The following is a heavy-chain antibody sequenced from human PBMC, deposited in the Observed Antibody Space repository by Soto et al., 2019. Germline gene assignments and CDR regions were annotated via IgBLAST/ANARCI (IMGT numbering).Heavy chain of an antibody. CDR2: INPDESEK. Sequence: EVQLVESGGGLVQPGGSLRLSCAASGFTFTNYWMTWVRQAPGQGLEWVANINPDESEKYYVDSLKGRFSISRDNAKNSLFLKMNSLRADDTAVYYCARITYNSGWSLDYWGQGALVTVSS. J-gene: IGHJ4*02. CDR1: GFTFTNYW. CDR3: ARITYNSGWSLDY. D-gene: IGHD6-19*01. V-gene: IGHV3-7*01.